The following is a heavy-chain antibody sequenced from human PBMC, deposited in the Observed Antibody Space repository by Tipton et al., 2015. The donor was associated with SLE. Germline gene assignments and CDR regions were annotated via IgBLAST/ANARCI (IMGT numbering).Heavy chain of an antibody. CDR3: AREVEGYSSDWYYFYYFMDV. V-gene: IGHV4-34*01. CDR2: INHSGST. D-gene: IGHD6-19*01. J-gene: IGHJ6*03. CDR1: GGSFSGYS. Sequence: TLSLTCAVYGGSFSGYSWSWIRQPPGKGLEWIGEINHSGSTNYNPSLKSRVTISIDTSKNQFSLKLSSVTAAGTAVYYCAREVEGYSSDWYYFYYFMDVWGKGTTVTVAS.